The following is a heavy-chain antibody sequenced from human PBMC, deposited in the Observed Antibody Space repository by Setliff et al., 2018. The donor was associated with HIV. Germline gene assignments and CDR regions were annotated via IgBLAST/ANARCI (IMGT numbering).Heavy chain of an antibody. J-gene: IGHJ4*02. D-gene: IGHD3-10*01. CDR2: INHSGNT. V-gene: IGHV4-39*02. CDR1: GGSISSSSYY. CDR3: ARGLGRGSGTYYNPPGY. Sequence: PSETLSLTCTVSGGSISSSSYYWGWIRQSPGEGLEWIGEINHSGNTNYNPSLKSRVTMSGDTSKNQFSLNLTSVTAADTAVYFCARGLGRGSGTYYNPPGYWGPGTLVTVSS.